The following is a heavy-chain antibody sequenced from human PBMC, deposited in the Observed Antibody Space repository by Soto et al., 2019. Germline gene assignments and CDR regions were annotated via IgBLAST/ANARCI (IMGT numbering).Heavy chain of an antibody. V-gene: IGHV4-31*11. CDR1: GGSISSSNC. J-gene: IGHJ4*02. D-gene: IGHD3-22*01. Sequence: SETLSLTCAVSGGSISSSNCWSWVRQPPGKGLEWIGSVFYNGTTYYNPSLKSRLTISVDTSQSQFSLSLTSVTAADTAVYYCARILHNDSGYYPYYLDYWGQGTLVTVSS. CDR2: VFYNGTT. CDR3: ARILHNDSGYYPYYLDY.